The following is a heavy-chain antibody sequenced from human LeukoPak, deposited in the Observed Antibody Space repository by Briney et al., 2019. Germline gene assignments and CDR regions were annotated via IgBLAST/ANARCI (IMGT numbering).Heavy chain of an antibody. CDR1: GGSFEHYF. Sequence: SETLSLTCSVSGGSFEHYFWSWIRQPPGKGVEGIGYVYYSGSTDYSPSLKSRLTISADTSKNQFSLKLSSVTAADTAVYYCASHRRSHGSEYWGQGTLVTVSS. CDR3: ASHRRSHGSEY. V-gene: IGHV4-59*01. J-gene: IGHJ4*02. D-gene: IGHD3-10*01. CDR2: VYYSGST.